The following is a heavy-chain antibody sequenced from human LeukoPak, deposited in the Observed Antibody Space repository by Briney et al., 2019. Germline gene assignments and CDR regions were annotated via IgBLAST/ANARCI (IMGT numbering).Heavy chain of an antibody. Sequence: PSETLSLTCTVYGGSFSGYFWTWIRQAPGKGLEWIGEIKHSGSTNYNPSLKSRVTISVDTSKNQFSLKLSSVTAADTAVYFCARGAAVVYWGQGTLVTVSS. CDR2: IKHSGST. J-gene: IGHJ4*02. CDR3: ARGAAVVY. D-gene: IGHD6-13*01. V-gene: IGHV4-34*01. CDR1: GGSFSGYF.